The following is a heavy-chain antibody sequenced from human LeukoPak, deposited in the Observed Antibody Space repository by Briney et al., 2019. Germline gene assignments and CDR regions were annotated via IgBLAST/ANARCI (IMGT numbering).Heavy chain of an antibody. CDR3: ARHPSAVAGKTFDC. CDR2: IFYSGST. D-gene: IGHD6-19*01. J-gene: IGHJ4*02. CDR1: GGSISSYY. V-gene: IGHV4-59*08. Sequence: SETLSLTCTVSGGSISSYYWSWIRQPAGKGLEWIGYIFYSGSTNYNPSLKSRVTISVDTSKNQISLKLTSVTAADTAVYYCARHPSAVAGKTFDCWGQGTLVTVSS.